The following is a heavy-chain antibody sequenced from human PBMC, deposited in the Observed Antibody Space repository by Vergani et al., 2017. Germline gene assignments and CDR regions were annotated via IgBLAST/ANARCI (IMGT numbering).Heavy chain of an antibody. D-gene: IGHD1-1*01. CDR1: GGTFSSYA. Sequence: QVQLVQSGAEVKKPGSSVKVSCKASGGTFSSYAISWVRQAPGKGLEWMGGIIPVLTTTNYAQKFQGRVTITADESTRTAYMQLNSLRSDDTALYYCATDRGELEPRFFYKMAVWGKGTTVTVSS. J-gene: IGHJ6*03. V-gene: IGHV1-69*01. CDR3: ATDRGELEPRFFYKMAV. CDR2: IIPVLTTT.